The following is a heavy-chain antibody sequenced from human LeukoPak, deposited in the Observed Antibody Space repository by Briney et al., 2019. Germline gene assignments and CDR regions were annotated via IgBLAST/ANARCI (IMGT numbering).Heavy chain of an antibody. D-gene: IGHD1-26*01. J-gene: IGHJ4*02. CDR3: VRGIVGVTAPDY. CDR2: IYSSVTT. Sequence: SETLSLTCTVSGGSISSYKWSWIRQPAGKGLEWIGRIYSSVTTNYNPSLKSRVTMSVDTSKNQFSLKLTSVTAADTALYYCVRGIVGVTAPDYWGQGALVIVSS. CDR1: GGSISSYK. V-gene: IGHV4-4*07.